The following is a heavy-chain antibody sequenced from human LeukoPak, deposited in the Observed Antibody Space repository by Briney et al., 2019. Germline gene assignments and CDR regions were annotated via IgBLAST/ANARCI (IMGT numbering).Heavy chain of an antibody. D-gene: IGHD3-10*01. CDR1: GFTFSSYA. CDR3: AKNYGSGSSVKYYYYMDV. CDR2: IRASGGST. Sequence: GGSLRLSCAASGFTFSSYAMSWVRQAPKKGLEWVSVIRASGGSTNYADSVKGRVTISRDSSKNTLYLQTNSLRAEDTAVYYCAKNYGSGSSVKYYYYMDVWGKGTTVTVSS. V-gene: IGHV3-23*01. J-gene: IGHJ6*03.